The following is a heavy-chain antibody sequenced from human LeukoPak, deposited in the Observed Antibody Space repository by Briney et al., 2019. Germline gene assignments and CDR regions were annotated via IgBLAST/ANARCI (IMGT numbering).Heavy chain of an antibody. V-gene: IGHV3-7*01. CDR1: GFTFSSYW. Sequence: GGSLRLSCAASGFTFSSYWTSWVRQAPGKGLEWVANIKQDGSEKYYVDSVKGRFTISRDNAKNSLYLQMNSLRAEDTAVYYCARADSSGYYYPNYFDYWGQGTLVTVSS. CDR3: ARADSSGYYYPNYFDY. CDR2: IKQDGSEK. J-gene: IGHJ4*02. D-gene: IGHD3-22*01.